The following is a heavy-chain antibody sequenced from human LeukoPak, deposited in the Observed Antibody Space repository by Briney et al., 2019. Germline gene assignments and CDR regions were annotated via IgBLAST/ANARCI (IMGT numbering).Heavy chain of an antibody. V-gene: IGHV1-2*02. Sequence: ASVKVSCKASGGTFSSYAISWVRQAPGQGLEWMGWINPNSGGTNYAQKFQGRVTMTRDTSISTAYMELSRLRSDDTAVYYCARGLAGHPHAFDIWGQGTMVTVSS. J-gene: IGHJ3*02. CDR1: GGTFSSYA. D-gene: IGHD3/OR15-3a*01. CDR3: ARGLAGHPHAFDI. CDR2: INPNSGGT.